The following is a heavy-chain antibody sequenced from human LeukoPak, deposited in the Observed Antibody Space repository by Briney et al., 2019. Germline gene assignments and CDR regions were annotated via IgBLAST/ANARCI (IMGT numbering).Heavy chain of an antibody. D-gene: IGHD2-2*01. CDR3: AKDLEMRYCSSTSCYRGIDP. CDR2: IIGSVGST. Sequence: GGSLRLSWAASGFTFSSYAMSWVRQAPGKGLGWFSAIIGSVGSTYYADSVKGRFTISRDNSKNTLYLQMNSLRAEDTAVYYCAKDLEMRYCSSTSCYRGIDPWGQGTLVTVSS. J-gene: IGHJ5*02. CDR1: GFTFSSYA. V-gene: IGHV3-23*01.